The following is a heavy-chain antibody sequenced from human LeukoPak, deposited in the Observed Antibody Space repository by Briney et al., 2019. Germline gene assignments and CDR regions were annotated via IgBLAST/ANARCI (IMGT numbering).Heavy chain of an antibody. D-gene: IGHD3-3*01. Sequence: PGGSLRLSCAACGFIFNTYPMTWVRQAPGKGLEWVSAIGASGESTYYADSVEGRFTTSRDNSKDTLYLQMNSLRAEDTAVYYLERKTSYLNWFDPWGQGTLVTVSS. CDR2: IGASGEST. CDR3: ERKTSYLNWFDP. V-gene: IGHV3-23*01. CDR1: GFIFNTYP. J-gene: IGHJ5*02.